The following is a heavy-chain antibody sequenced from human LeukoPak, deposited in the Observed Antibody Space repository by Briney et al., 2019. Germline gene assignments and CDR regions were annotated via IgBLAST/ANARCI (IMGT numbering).Heavy chain of an antibody. Sequence: GGSLRLSCVASGFTFSDYYMSWIRQAPGTGVEWVSYVSSSSTYTNNADSVKGRFTISRDNAKNSLYLQMNSLRAEDTAVYYCARYPTTANGFDYWGQGTLVTVSS. V-gene: IGHV3-11*06. CDR3: ARYPTTANGFDY. CDR1: GFTFSDYY. J-gene: IGHJ4*02. D-gene: IGHD4-11*01. CDR2: VSSSSTYT.